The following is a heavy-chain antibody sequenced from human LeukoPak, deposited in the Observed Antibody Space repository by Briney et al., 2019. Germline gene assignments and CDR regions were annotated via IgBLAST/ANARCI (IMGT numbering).Heavy chain of an antibody. CDR3: ARSYYYDSSGSKDAFDI. V-gene: IGHV4-61*02. D-gene: IGHD3-22*01. CDR2: IYPSGST. CDR1: GGSISSGSYF. J-gene: IGHJ3*02. Sequence: SETLSLTCTVSGGSISSGSYFRNWIRQPAGKGLEWIGRIYPSGSTNYNPSLKSRVTISIDMSKNQFSLKLSSVTAADTAIYYCARSYYYDSSGSKDAFDIWGQGTMVTVSS.